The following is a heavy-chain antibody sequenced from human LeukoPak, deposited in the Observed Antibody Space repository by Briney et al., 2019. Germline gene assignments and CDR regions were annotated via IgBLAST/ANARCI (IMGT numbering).Heavy chain of an antibody. CDR1: GYTFTGYY. Sequence: GASVKVSCKASGYTFTGYYMHWVRQAPGQGLEWMGIINSSGGATTYAQKFQGRVTMTRDTSTRTVFMELSSLRSEDTAVYFCARGQPTYCANGVCYLPPFDYWGQGTLVTVSS. CDR2: INSSGGAT. CDR3: ARGQPTYCANGVCYLPPFDY. V-gene: IGHV1-46*01. D-gene: IGHD2-8*01. J-gene: IGHJ4*02.